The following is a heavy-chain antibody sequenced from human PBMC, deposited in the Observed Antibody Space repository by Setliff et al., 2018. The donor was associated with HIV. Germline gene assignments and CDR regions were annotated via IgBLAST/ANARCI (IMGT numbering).Heavy chain of an antibody. CDR1: GGSFSGYY. Sequence: PSETLSLTCAVYGGSFSGYYWSWIRQPPGKGLEWIGEINHSGSTNYSPSLKSRVTISLDTSKKQFSLRLNSVTAADTGVYYCARAPSCADSWCYMYYYYYYGMDVWGLGTTVTVSS. D-gene: IGHD2-8*01. V-gene: IGHV4-34*01. CDR2: INHSGST. J-gene: IGHJ6*02. CDR3: ARAPSCADSWCYMYYYYYYGMDV.